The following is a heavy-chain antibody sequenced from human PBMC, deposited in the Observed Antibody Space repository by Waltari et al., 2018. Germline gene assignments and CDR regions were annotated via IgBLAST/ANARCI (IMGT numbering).Heavy chain of an antibody. Sequence: QVQLQESGPGLVKPSETLSLTCTVSGGSISSYYWSWIRPPPGKGLEWIGYIYYSGSTNYNPSLKSRVTISVDTSKNQFSLKLSSVTAADTAVYYCARQSKGQKGGTFDYWGQGTLVTVSS. V-gene: IGHV4-59*01. CDR2: IYYSGST. J-gene: IGHJ4*02. CDR3: ARQSKGQKGGTFDY. CDR1: GGSISSYY. D-gene: IGHD1-26*01.